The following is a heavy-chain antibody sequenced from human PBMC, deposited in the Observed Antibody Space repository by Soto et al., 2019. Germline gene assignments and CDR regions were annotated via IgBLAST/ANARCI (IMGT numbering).Heavy chain of an antibody. V-gene: IGHV4-30-2*01. D-gene: IGHD4-17*01. CDR3: ARDRDGDYEGWFDP. J-gene: IGHJ5*02. CDR1: GGSISSGGYS. CDR2: IYHSGST. Sequence: QLQLQESGSGLVKPSQTLSLTCAVSGGSISSGGYSWSWIRQPLGKGLEWIGYIYHSGSTYYNPSLKSRVTISVDRSKNQFSLKLSSVTAADTAVYYCARDRDGDYEGWFDPWGQGTLVTVSS.